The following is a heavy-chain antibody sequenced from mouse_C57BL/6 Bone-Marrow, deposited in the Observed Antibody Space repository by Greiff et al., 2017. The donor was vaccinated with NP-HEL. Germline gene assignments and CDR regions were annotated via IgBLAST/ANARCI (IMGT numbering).Heavy chain of an antibody. CDR2: INPGSGGT. Sequence: QVQLQQSGAELVRPGTSVKVSCKASGYAFTNYLIEWVKQRPGQGLEWIGVINPGSGGTNYTEKFKGKATLTADKSSSTAYMQLSSLTSEDSAVYFCARWGRYGNLDYWGKGTTLTVSS. J-gene: IGHJ2*01. V-gene: IGHV1-54*01. D-gene: IGHD2-10*02. CDR3: ARWGRYGNLDY. CDR1: GYAFTNYL.